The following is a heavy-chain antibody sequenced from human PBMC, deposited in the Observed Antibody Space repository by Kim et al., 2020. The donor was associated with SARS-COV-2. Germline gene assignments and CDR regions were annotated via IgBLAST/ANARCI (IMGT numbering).Heavy chain of an antibody. Sequence: ASVKVSCKASGYTFTKNAIRWVRQAPGQGLEWMGWINTDTGNPTYAQAFTRRFVFSVDTSVTTAYLQISSLEAEDTALYYFARVIWGTYRYTDYWGQGTLVTVSS. V-gene: IGHV7-4-1*02. CDR2: INTDTGNP. CDR3: ARVIWGTYRYTDY. J-gene: IGHJ4*02. D-gene: IGHD3-16*02. CDR1: GYTFTKNA.